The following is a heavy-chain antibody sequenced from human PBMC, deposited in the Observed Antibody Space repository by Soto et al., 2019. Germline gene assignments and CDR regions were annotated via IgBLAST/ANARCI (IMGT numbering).Heavy chain of an antibody. Sequence: QVQLVQSGAEVKKPGSSVKVSCKASGGTFSSYAISWVRQAPGQGLEWMGGIIPIFGTANYAQKFQGRVXIXAGXSTSTAYMELSSLRSEDTAVYYCAREHITMVRMDVWGQGTTVTVSS. V-gene: IGHV1-69*12. D-gene: IGHD3-10*01. CDR2: IIPIFGTA. J-gene: IGHJ6*02. CDR1: GGTFSSYA. CDR3: AREHITMVRMDV.